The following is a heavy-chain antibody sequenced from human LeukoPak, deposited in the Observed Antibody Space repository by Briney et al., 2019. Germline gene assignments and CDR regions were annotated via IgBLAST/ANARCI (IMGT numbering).Heavy chain of an antibody. V-gene: IGHV3-48*04. Sequence: GGSLRLSCTASGFSFSTYSMNWVRQAPGKGLEWVSYIVGSSSNIYYADSVKGRFTISRDNVKNSLYLQMDSLRAEDTAVYYCATDSPETAAFDYWGQGTLVTVSS. D-gene: IGHD1-1*01. CDR2: IVGSSSNI. CDR3: ATDSPETAAFDY. J-gene: IGHJ4*02. CDR1: GFSFSTYS.